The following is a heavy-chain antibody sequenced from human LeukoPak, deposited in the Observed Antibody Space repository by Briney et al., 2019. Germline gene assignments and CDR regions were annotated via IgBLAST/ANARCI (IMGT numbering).Heavy chain of an antibody. CDR1: GGSISFYH. V-gene: IGHV4-59*01. Sequence: SETLSLTCTVSGGSISFYHWSWIRQSPGKELEWIGDISESGSTNYIPSLKSRVTISVDTSNQFSLKLSSVTAADTAVYYCARAGSGWYGGRLFECWGPGALVAVSS. J-gene: IGHJ4*02. D-gene: IGHD6-13*01. CDR2: ISESGST. CDR3: ARAGSGWYGGRLFEC.